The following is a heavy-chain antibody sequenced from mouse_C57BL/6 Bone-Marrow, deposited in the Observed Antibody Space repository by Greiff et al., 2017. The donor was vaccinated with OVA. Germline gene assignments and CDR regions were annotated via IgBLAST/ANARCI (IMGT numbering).Heavy chain of an antibody. D-gene: IGHD1-2*01. V-gene: IGHV8-8*01. CDR3: ARIARYYGRRAWFAY. Sequence: VKLVECGPGILQPSQTLSLTCSFSGFSLSTFGMGVGWIRQPSGKGLEWLAHIWWDDDKYYNPALKSRLTISKDTSKNQVFLKIANVDTADTATYYCARIARYYGRRAWFAYWGQGTLVTVSA. CDR1: GFSLSTFGMG. CDR2: IWWDDDK. J-gene: IGHJ3*01.